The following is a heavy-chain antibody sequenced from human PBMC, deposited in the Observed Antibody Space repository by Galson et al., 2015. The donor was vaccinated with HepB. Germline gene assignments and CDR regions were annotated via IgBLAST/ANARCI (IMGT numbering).Heavy chain of an antibody. D-gene: IGHD1-20*01. J-gene: IGHJ6*02. Sequence: LSLTCTVSGGSVSSGSYYWSWIRQPPGKGLEWIGYIYYSGSTNYNPSLKSRVTISVDTSKNQFSLKLSSVTAADTAVYYCARDREEYNWNFYYGMDVWGQGTTVTVSS. CDR2: IYYSGST. CDR3: ARDREEYNWNFYYGMDV. CDR1: GGSVSSGSYY. V-gene: IGHV4-61*01.